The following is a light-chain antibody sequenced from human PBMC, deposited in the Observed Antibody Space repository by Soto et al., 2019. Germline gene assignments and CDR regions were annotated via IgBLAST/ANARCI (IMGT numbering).Light chain of an antibody. V-gene: IGKV1-39*01. CDR1: ENIASY. J-gene: IGKJ1*01. Sequence: DIQMTQSPSSLSASVGDRVTITCRASENIASYLNWYQQKPGKAPTLLVYAASSLESGAPPRFSGTVSGTDFTLTITSLQPDDLATYFCQQSYCTPWTFGQGTKVEL. CDR2: AAS. CDR3: QQSYCTPWT.